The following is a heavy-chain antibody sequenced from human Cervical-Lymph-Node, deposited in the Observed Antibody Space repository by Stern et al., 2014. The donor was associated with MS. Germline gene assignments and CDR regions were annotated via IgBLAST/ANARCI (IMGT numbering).Heavy chain of an antibody. CDR2: IAASNANT. CDR3: ARGRGVVLATSYFDY. D-gene: IGHD3-3*01. J-gene: IGHJ4*02. CDR1: GYTFATFA. V-gene: IGHV1-3*01. Sequence: HVQLVQSGAEVKKPGASVKVSCKASGYTFATFAVHWVRQAPGQRLEWMGWIAASNANTKYSQKFQDRLTFTRDTSANTVYMELSSLRSEDTAVYFCARGRGVVLATSYFDYWGQGTLLTVSS.